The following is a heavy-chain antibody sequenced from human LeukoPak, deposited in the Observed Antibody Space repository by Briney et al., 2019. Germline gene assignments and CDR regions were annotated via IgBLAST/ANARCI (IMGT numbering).Heavy chain of an antibody. J-gene: IGHJ4*02. CDR2: INHSGST. CDR1: GGSFSGYY. V-gene: IGHV4-34*01. Sequence: PSETLSLTCAVYGGSFSGYYWSWIRQPPGKGLEWIGEINHSGSTNYNPSLKSPVTISVDTSKNQFSLKLSSVTAADTAVYYCARLRTGYSSGWYRRGGDFDYWGQGTLVTVSS. CDR3: ARLRTGYSSGWYRRGGDFDY. D-gene: IGHD6-19*01.